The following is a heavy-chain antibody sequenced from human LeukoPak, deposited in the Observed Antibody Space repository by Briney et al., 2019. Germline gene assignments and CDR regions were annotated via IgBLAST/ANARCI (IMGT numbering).Heavy chain of an antibody. D-gene: IGHD3-10*01. CDR2: IYYSGST. Sequence: SETLSLTCTVSGGSIISYYWSWLRQPPGKGLEWLGYIYYSGSTNYNPSLKSRVTISIDTSKNQFSLKPSSVTAADTAVYYFARDTRGTWTYFDSWGQGTLVTVSS. CDR1: GGSIISYY. J-gene: IGHJ4*02. V-gene: IGHV4-59*01. CDR3: ARDTRGTWTYFDS.